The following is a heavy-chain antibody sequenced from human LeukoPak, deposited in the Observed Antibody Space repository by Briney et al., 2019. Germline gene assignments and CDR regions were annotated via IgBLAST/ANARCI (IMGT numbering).Heavy chain of an antibody. CDR1: GYTFTSYD. D-gene: IGHD6-13*01. CDR3: ARGVWEYSSSPYLSY. Sequence: GASVKVSCKASGYTFTSYDINWVRRATGQGLEWMGWMNPNSGNTGYAQKFQGRVTMTRNTSISTAHMELSSLRSEDTAVYYCARGVWEYSSSPYLSYWGQGTLVTVSS. CDR2: MNPNSGNT. V-gene: IGHV1-8*01. J-gene: IGHJ4*02.